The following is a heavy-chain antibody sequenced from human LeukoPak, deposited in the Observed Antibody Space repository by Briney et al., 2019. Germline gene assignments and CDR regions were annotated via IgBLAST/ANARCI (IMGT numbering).Heavy chain of an antibody. Sequence: SETLSLTCTVSGGSINNYYWSWIRQPPGKGLEWIGEINHSGSTNYNPSLKSRVTISVDTSKNQFSLKLSSVTAADTAVYYCARHSYDFWSGRDIWGQGTMVTVSS. V-gene: IGHV4-34*01. J-gene: IGHJ3*02. CDR1: GGSINNYY. CDR3: ARHSYDFWSGRDI. CDR2: INHSGST. D-gene: IGHD3-3*01.